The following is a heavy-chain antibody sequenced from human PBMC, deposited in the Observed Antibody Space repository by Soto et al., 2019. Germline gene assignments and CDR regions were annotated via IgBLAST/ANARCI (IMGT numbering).Heavy chain of an antibody. D-gene: IGHD3-16*01. J-gene: IGHJ4*02. CDR2: IDHSGST. CDR1: GGSFRGYY. CDR3: ARVEYTYNYRGLDY. V-gene: IGHV4-34*01. Sequence: SETLSLTCAVYGGSFRGYYWTWIRQPPGKGLEWIGEIDHSGSTNCNPSLKSRVTISVDTSKNQFSLKLASVTAADTAVYYCARVEYTYNYRGLDYWGQGTLVTVSS.